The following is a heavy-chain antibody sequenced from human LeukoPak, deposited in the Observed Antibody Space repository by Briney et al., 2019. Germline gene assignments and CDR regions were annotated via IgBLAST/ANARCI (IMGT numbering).Heavy chain of an antibody. CDR3: ARDGLASIGLDM. D-gene: IGHD3-3*02. Sequence: GGSLRLSCAASGSTLTGYGMHWVRQAPGKGLEWVAVIWYNGNNKYYADSVKGRFTVSRDTSKNTLYLQMNSLRGEDTAIYYCARDGLASIGLDMWGQGTEVTVSS. CDR2: IWYNGNNK. V-gene: IGHV3-33*01. CDR1: GSTLTGYG. J-gene: IGHJ3*02.